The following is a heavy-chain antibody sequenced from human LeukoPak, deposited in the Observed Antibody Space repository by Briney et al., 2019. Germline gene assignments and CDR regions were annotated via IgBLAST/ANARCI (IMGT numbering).Heavy chain of an antibody. V-gene: IGHV4-34*01. CDR1: GGSFSGYY. CDR2: INHSGST. D-gene: IGHD2/OR15-2a*01. Sequence: SETLSLTCAVYGGSFSGYYWSWIRQPPGKGLEWIGEINHSGSTNYNPSLKGRVTISVDTSKNQFSLKLSSVTAADTAVYYCARGPSTTFDYWGQGTLVTVSS. CDR3: ARGPSTTFDY. J-gene: IGHJ4*02.